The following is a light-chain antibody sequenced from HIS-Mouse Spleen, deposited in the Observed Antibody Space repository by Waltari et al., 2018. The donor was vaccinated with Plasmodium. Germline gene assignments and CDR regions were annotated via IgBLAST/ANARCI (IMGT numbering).Light chain of an antibody. J-gene: IGKJ1*01. CDR3: QQYNNWPRGT. Sequence: EIVMTQSPATLSVSPGARATLSSRASQSVSSNLAWYQQKPGQAPRLLIYGASTRATGIPARFSGSGSGTEFTLTISSMQSEDFAVYYCQQYNNWPRGTFGQGTKVEIK. CDR1: QSVSSN. CDR2: GAS. V-gene: IGKV3-15*01.